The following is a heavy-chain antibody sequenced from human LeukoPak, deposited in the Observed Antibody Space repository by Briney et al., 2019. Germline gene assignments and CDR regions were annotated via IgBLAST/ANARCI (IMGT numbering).Heavy chain of an antibody. CDR3: ARKVKAVARDYFDY. D-gene: IGHD6-19*01. Sequence: GGSLRLSCAVSGVTFSSYEMNCVRQAPGKGLEWVSYISSSGSTIYYADSVKGRFTISRDNAKNSLYLQMNSLSAEETAVYYCARKVKAVARDYFDYWGQGTLVTVSS. CDR2: ISSSGSTI. V-gene: IGHV3-48*03. CDR1: GVTFSSYE. J-gene: IGHJ4*02.